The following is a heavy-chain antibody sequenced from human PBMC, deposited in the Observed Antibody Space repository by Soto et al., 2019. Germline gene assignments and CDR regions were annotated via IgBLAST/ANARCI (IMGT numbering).Heavy chain of an antibody. Sequence: ASVKVSCKASGYTFTSYYMPWVRQAPGQGLEWMGIISPSGGSTSYAQKFQGRVTMTRDTSTRTVYMELSSRRSEDTAVWCCARDLWYDFLSGYSHAYYYYGMDVWGHGTTVTVSS. CDR1: GYTFTSYY. J-gene: IGHJ6*02. D-gene: IGHD3-3*01. V-gene: IGHV1-46*01. CDR2: ISPSGGST. CDR3: ARDLWYDFLSGYSHAYYYYGMDV.